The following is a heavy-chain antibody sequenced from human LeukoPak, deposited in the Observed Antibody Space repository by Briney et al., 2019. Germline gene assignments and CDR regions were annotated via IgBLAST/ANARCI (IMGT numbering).Heavy chain of an antibody. CDR3: ARVPSGTVDPSTYGVIDS. Sequence: SETLSLTCAVYGGSFSGYYWSWIRQPPGKGLEWIGEINHSGSTNYNPSLKSRVTISVDTSKNQFSLKLSSATAADTAVYYCARVPSGTVDPSTYGVIDSWGQGTLVTVSS. J-gene: IGHJ4*02. V-gene: IGHV4-34*01. CDR2: INHSGST. CDR1: GGSFSGYY. D-gene: IGHD2-8*01.